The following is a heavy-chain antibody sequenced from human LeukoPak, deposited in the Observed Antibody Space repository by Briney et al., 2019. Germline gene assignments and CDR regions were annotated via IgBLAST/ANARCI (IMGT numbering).Heavy chain of an antibody. Sequence: GGSLRLSCAASGFTFSNNAMSWVRQAPGKGLEWVSATSTSGGSAYYADSVKGRFTISRDNSKNTLYLQMDSLRADDTAVYYCARYSGSYYYPPAWDLWGQGTLVTVSS. CDR3: ARYSGSYYYPPAWDL. J-gene: IGHJ4*02. D-gene: IGHD1-26*01. CDR2: TSTSGGSA. CDR1: GFTFSNNA. V-gene: IGHV3-23*01.